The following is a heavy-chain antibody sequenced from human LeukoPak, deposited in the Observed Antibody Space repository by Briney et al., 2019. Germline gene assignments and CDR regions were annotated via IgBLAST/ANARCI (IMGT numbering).Heavy chain of an antibody. Sequence: SSETLSLTCTVSGGSISSSSYYWGWIRQPPGKGLEWIGYIYYSGSTNYNPSLKSRVTISVDTSKNQFSLKLSSVTAADTAVYYCARGLHIGMVGYYFDYWGQGTLVTVSS. V-gene: IGHV4-61*05. J-gene: IGHJ4*02. CDR3: ARGLHIGMVGYYFDY. CDR2: IYYSGST. CDR1: GGSISSSSYY. D-gene: IGHD5-24*01.